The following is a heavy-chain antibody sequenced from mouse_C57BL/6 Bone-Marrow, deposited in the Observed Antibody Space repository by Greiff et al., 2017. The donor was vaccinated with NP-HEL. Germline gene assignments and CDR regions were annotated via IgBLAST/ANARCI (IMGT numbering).Heavy chain of an antibody. CDR2: IDPSDSYT. D-gene: IGHD2-1*01. Sequence: QVHVKQPGAELVMPGASVKLSCKASGYTFTSYWMHWVKQRPGQGLEWIGEIDPSDSYTNYNQKFKGESTLTVDKSSSTAYMQLSSLTSEDSAVYYCARRDYGNSPYYYAMDYWGQGTSVTVSS. CDR3: ARRDYGNSPYYYAMDY. J-gene: IGHJ4*01. CDR1: GYTFTSYW. V-gene: IGHV1-69*01.